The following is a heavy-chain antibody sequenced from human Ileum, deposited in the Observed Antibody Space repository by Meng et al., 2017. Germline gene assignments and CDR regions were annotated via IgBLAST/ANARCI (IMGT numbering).Heavy chain of an antibody. CDR3: ARVPFVVRGLISLFDY. J-gene: IGHJ4*02. CDR2: IRQDGTEK. D-gene: IGHD3-10*01. CDR1: GYTFSSYW. V-gene: IGHV3-7*01. Sequence: GESLKISCAASGYTFSSYWMSWVRQAPGKGLEWVANIRQDGTEKHYVDSVKGRFTISRDNAKNSLYLQMNSLRAEDTAVYYCARVPFVVRGLISLFDYWGQGTLVTVSS.